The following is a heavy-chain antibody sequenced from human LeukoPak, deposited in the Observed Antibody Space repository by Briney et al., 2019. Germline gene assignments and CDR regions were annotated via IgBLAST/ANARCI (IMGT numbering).Heavy chain of an antibody. CDR2: IYITGST. CDR3: ARLRCGGDCYSSGWFDP. J-gene: IGHJ5*02. D-gene: IGHD2-21*02. CDR1: GGSISSGSYY. Sequence: SQTLSLTCTVSGGSISSGSYYWSWIRQPAGKGLEWIGRIYITGSTNYNPSLKSRVTISVDTSKNQFSLRLSSVTAADTAVYYCARLRCGGDCYSSGWFDPWGQGTLVTVSS. V-gene: IGHV4-61*02.